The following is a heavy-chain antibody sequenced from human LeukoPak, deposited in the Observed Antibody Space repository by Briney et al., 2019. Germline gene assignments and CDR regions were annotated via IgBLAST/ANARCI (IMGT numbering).Heavy chain of an antibody. Sequence: PSETLSLTCTVSGGSISSYYWSWIRQPPGKGLEWIGYIYYSGSTNYNPSLKSRVTISVDTSKNQFSLKPSSVTATDTAVYYCARTGAGKRSWFDPWGQGTLVTVSS. CDR2: IYYSGST. V-gene: IGHV4-59*08. CDR1: GGSISSYY. CDR3: ARTGAGKRSWFDP. D-gene: IGHD6-19*01. J-gene: IGHJ5*02.